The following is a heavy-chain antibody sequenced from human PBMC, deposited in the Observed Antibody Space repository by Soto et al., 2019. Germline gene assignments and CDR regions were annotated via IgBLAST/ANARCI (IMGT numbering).Heavy chain of an antibody. V-gene: IGHV3-23*01. CDR3: AKGSSSGTSGYYGMDV. CDR2: ISGSGGIT. D-gene: IGHD6-13*01. Sequence: EVQLLESGGGLVQPGGSLRLSCAASGFTFSSYAMSWVREAPGKGLEWVSAISGSGGITYYADTVKGRFTISRDNSTNTLSLQMNSLRAEDTAVYYCAKGSSSGTSGYYGMDVGGQGTTVTVSS. J-gene: IGHJ6*02. CDR1: GFTFSSYA.